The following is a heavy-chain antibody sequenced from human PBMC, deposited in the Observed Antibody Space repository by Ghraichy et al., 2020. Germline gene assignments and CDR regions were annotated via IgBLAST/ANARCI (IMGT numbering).Heavy chain of an antibody. CDR1: GFTFSSYW. J-gene: IGHJ4*02. D-gene: IGHD6-13*01. CDR2: IKQDGSEK. V-gene: IGHV3-7*01. CDR3: ARDGRPSSWLDFDY. Sequence: GGSLRLSCADSGFTFSSYWMSWVRQAPGKGLEWVANIKQDGSEKYYVDSVRGRFTISRDNAKNSLYLQMNSLRADDTAVYYCARDGRPSSWLDFDYWGQGTLVTVSS.